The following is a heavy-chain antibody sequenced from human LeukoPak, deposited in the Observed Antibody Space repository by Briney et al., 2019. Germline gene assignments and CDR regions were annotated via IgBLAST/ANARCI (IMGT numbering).Heavy chain of an antibody. CDR2: LHSDGTT. D-gene: IGHD3-10*02. CDR3: AELGITMIGGV. V-gene: IGHV3-66*01. Sequence: GGSLRLSCTASGFTVSDNYMSWGRQAAGKGLEWVSVLHSDGTTFYADSVRGRFTISRDNSKNTLYLEMNSLRAEDTAVYYCAELGITMIGGVWGKGTTVTISS. J-gene: IGHJ6*04. CDR1: GFTVSDNY.